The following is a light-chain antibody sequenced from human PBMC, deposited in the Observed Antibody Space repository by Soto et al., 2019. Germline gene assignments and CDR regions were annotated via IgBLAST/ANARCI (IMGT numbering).Light chain of an antibody. V-gene: IGKV1-39*01. J-gene: IGKJ3*01. CDR3: QHSYSTQFA. CDR2: AAS. Sequence: GDRFTITCRASQSISSYLNWYQQKPGKVPKLLIYAASSLQSGVPSRFSGSGSGTDFTLTISSLQPEDSATYYCQHSYSTQFALGPGTKVDIK. CDR1: QSISSY.